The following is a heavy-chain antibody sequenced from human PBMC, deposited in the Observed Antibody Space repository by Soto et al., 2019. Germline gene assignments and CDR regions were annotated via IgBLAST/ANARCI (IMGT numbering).Heavy chain of an antibody. CDR1: GYTFITSYY. V-gene: IGHV1-46*01. D-gene: IGHD5-12*01. CDR2: INPTGTMT. Sequence: ASVKVSCKASGYTFITSYYTHWVRQAPGQGLEWMGIINPTGTMTKYSERFQGRLTMTRDTSTSTDYMELSTLTSEDTAVYFCARDTGYDHDAFDIWGQGIMVTVSS. CDR3: ARDTGYDHDAFDI. J-gene: IGHJ3*02.